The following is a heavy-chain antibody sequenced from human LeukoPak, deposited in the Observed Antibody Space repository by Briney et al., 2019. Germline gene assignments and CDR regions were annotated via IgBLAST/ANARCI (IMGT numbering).Heavy chain of an antibody. CDR2: TYYRSKWFH. J-gene: IGHJ3*02. CDR1: GDSVSSNSAA. D-gene: IGHD5-24*01. Sequence: SQTLSLTCAISGDSVSSNSAAWIWIRQSPSRGLEWLGRTYYRSKWFHDHAVSVRGRITIIPGTSKNQFSLQLNSVTLEDTAVYYCARVRWLDAADAFDIWGQGTMVTVSS. V-gene: IGHV6-1*01. CDR3: ARVRWLDAADAFDI.